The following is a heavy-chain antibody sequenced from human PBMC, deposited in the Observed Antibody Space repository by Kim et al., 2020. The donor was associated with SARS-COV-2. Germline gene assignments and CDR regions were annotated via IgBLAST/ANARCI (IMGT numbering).Heavy chain of an antibody. J-gene: IGHJ4*02. D-gene: IGHD2-2*01. CDR2: SSTK. CDR3: ARGGYQFEY. Sequence: SSTKDSADPVKGRFTISGDNAKNSLYLQMNSLRAEDTAVYYCARGGYQFEYWGQGTLVTVSS. V-gene: IGHV3-48*04.